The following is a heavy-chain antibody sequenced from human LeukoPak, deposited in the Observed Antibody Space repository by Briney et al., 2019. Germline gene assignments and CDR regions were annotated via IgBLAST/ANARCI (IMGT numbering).Heavy chain of an antibody. CDR3: ARDWVSLSSGRVFDY. CDR2: IRQDGGDE. CDR1: GFTFSSYW. Sequence: GGSLRLSCAASGFTFSSYWMSWVRQAPGKGLEWVANIRQDGGDEYYVDSVKGRFTTSRDNAKNSLYLQMNVLRVEDTAFYYCARDWVSLSSGRVFDYWGQGTLVTVSS. V-gene: IGHV3-7*01. D-gene: IGHD3-22*01. J-gene: IGHJ4*02.